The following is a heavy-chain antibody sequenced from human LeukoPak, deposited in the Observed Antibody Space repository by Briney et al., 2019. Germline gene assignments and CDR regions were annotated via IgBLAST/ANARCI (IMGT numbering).Heavy chain of an antibody. CDR2: TYYRSKWYS. CDR3: TRGYCSGTSCYAEFDP. Sequence: SQTLSLTCAISGDSVSTNSAAWNWIRQSPSRGLEWLGRTYYRSKWYSDYAVSVKSRITIITDASKNQFSLQLNSVTPDDTAVYYCTRGYCSGTSCYAEFDPWGQGSLVTVSS. J-gene: IGHJ5*02. V-gene: IGHV6-1*01. D-gene: IGHD2-15*01. CDR1: GDSVSTNSAA.